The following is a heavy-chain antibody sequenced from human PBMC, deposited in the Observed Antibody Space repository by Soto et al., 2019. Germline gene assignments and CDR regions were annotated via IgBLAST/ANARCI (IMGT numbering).Heavy chain of an antibody. CDR1: AFTFSDYY. Sequence: QVQLVESGGGLVTPGGSLRLSCAASAFTFSDYYMTWIRQAPGKGLEWASYITSRGTTVYYADSVKGRFTISRDNTKNSLYLQMNSLRAEDTAVYYCARGSKGSSWFSASYHFDSWGQGTLVTVSS. CDR2: ITSRGTTV. D-gene: IGHD6-13*01. CDR3: ARGSKGSSWFSASYHFDS. V-gene: IGHV3-11*01. J-gene: IGHJ4*02.